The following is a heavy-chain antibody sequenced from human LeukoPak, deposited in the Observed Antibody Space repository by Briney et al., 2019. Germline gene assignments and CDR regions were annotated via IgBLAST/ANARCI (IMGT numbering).Heavy chain of an antibody. Sequence: SGTLSLTCTVSGGSISSYYWSWIRQPPGKGLEWIGYIYYGGSTNYNPSLKSRVTISVDTSKNHFSLKLSSVTAADTAVYYCAGPGAGDLDYWGQGTLVTVSS. D-gene: IGHD3-10*01. CDR1: GGSISSYY. CDR3: AGPGAGDLDY. J-gene: IGHJ4*02. CDR2: IYYGGST. V-gene: IGHV4-59*12.